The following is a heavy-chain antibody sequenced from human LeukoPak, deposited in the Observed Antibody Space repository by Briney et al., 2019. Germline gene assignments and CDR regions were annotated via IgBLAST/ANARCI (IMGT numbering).Heavy chain of an antibody. CDR1: GGSISSGGYY. V-gene: IGHV4-31*03. CDR3: ARSPPGYFDY. CDR2: IYYSGST. J-gene: IGHJ4*02. Sequence: PSETLSLTCTVSGGSISSGGYYWSWIRQHPGKGLEWIGYIYYSGSTYYNPSLKSRVTISVDTSKNQFSLKLSSVTAADTAVCYCARSPPGYFDYWGQGTLVTVSS.